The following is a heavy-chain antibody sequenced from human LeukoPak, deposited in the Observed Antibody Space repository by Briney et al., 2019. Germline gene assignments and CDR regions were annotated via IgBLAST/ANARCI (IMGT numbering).Heavy chain of an antibody. Sequence: GGSLRLSWSGYGFTFYSFSMKWVRQAPGKGLEGVSYPSSSSSYIYYADSVKGPFTISGDNAKNYLYLQMNSLRAKDTAVYYCARDNTGPGSSCWYTKGYFDYWGQGTLVTVSS. CDR2: PSSSSSYI. D-gene: IGHD6-19*01. V-gene: IGHV3-21*01. CDR3: ARDNTGPGSSCWYTKGYFDY. CDR1: GFTFYSFS. J-gene: IGHJ4*02.